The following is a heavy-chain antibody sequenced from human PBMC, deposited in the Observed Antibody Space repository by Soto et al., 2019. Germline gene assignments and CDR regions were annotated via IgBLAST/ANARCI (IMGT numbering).Heavy chain of an antibody. J-gene: IGHJ4*02. CDR3: AGSSGSYYSLDY. V-gene: IGHV1-46*01. D-gene: IGHD1-26*01. CDR2: INPSGGST. CDR1: GYTFTSYY. Sequence: GASVKVSCKASGYTFTSYYMHWVRQAPGQGLEWMGIINPSGGSTSYAQKFQGRVTMTRDTSTSTVYMELSSLRSEDTAVYYCAGSSGSYYSLDYWAQGTLVTVSS.